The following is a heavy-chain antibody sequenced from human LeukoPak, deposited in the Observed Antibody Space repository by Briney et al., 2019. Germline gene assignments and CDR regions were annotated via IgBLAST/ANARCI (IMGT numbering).Heavy chain of an antibody. CDR1: GFTYSSYG. D-gene: IGHD3-9*01. CDR3: AKDYDDKFDY. CDR2: IRYDGSNK. J-gene: IGHJ4*02. Sequence: PGGSLRLXCAASGFTYSSYGMHWVRRAPGKGLEWVAFIRYDGSNKYYADSVKGRFTISRDNSKNTLYLQMNSLRAEDTALYYCAKDYDDKFDYWGQGTLVTVSS. V-gene: IGHV3-30*02.